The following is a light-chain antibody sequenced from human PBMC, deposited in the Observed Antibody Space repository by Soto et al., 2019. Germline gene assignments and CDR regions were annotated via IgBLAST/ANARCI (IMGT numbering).Light chain of an antibody. Sequence: RHSRATLSLSPGERATLSCRASQSVSTYVTYLAWYQQKPGQAPRLLIYDASNRATGIPARFSGSGSGTDFTLTISSLEAEDFVVYYCQQRSNWPPVFGGGTKV. CDR1: QSVSTY. CDR2: DAS. V-gene: IGKV3-11*01. J-gene: IGKJ4*01. CDR3: QQRSNWPPV.